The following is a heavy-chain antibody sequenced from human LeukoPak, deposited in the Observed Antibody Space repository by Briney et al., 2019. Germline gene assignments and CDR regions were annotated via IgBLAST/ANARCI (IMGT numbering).Heavy chain of an antibody. Sequence: PSETLSLTCTVSGGSISSSSYYWGWIRQPPGKGLEWLGSIYYSGSTYYNPSLKSRVTISVDTSKNQFSLKLSSVTAADTAVYYCARQVLMVYAVWGYNWFDPWGQGTLVTVSS. CDR2: IYYSGST. D-gene: IGHD2-8*01. J-gene: IGHJ5*02. CDR1: GGSISSSSYY. CDR3: ARQVLMVYAVWGYNWFDP. V-gene: IGHV4-39*01.